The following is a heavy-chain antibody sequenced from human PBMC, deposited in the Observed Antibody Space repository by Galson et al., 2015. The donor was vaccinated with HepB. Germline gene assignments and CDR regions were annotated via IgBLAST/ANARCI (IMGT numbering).Heavy chain of an antibody. D-gene: IGHD5-18*01. V-gene: IGHV1-46*01. J-gene: IGHJ4*02. CDR3: ARPPRGYSYGSLFDY. CDR2: INPSGGST. CDR1: GYTFTSYY. Sequence: KVSCKASGYTFTSYYMHWVRQAPGQGLEWMGIINPSGGSTSYAQKFQGRVTMTRDTSTSTVYMELSSLRSEDTAVYYCARPPRGYSYGSLFDYWGQGTLVTVSS.